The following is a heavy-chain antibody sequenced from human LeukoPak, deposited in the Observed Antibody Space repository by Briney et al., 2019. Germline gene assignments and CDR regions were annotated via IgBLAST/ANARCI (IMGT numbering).Heavy chain of an antibody. D-gene: IGHD6-13*01. CDR3: AKPWGNSSWYYFDY. CDR1: GFTFSSYG. CDR2: ISYDGSNK. V-gene: IGHV3-30*18. Sequence: GGSLRLSCAASGFTFSSYGMHWVRQAPGKGLEWVAVISYDGSNKYYADSVKGRFTISRDNSKNTLYLQMNSLRAEDTAVYYCAKPWGNSSWYYFDYWGQGTLVTVSS. J-gene: IGHJ4*02.